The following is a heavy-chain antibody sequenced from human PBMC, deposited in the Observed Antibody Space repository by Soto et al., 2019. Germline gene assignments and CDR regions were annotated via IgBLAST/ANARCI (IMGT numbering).Heavy chain of an antibody. D-gene: IGHD3-16*01. CDR1: GLTVSHNY. Sequence: GGSLRLSCVASGLTVSHNYMAWVRQAPEMGLEWVSILYTEGTTYYADSVKGRFTISRDSSKNTLFLQMDSLRAEDTAVYYCVRPRPSGENYGMDVWGHGTTVTVSS. CDR2: LYTEGTT. V-gene: IGHV3-53*01. J-gene: IGHJ6*02. CDR3: VRPRPSGENYGMDV.